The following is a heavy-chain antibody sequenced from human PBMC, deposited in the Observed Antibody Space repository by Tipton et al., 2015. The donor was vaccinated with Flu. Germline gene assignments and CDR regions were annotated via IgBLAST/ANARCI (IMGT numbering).Heavy chain of an antibody. J-gene: IGHJ3*02. CDR1: GGSISSFY. CDR2: MYTSGTI. D-gene: IGHD1-1*01. V-gene: IGHV4-4*07. Sequence: PGLVKPSETLSLTCTVSGGSISSFYWSWIRQPAGKGLEWIGRMYTSGTIKYNPTLKSRVTMSVDTTKNQFPLKMSSVTAADTAVYYCARAVGGWPHNSAAFDIWGQGTMVTVSS. CDR3: ARAVGGWPHNSAAFDI.